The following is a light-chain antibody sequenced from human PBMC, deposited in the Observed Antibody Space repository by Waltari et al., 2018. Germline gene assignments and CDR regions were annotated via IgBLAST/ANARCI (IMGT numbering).Light chain of an antibody. CDR2: VNSDGSH. V-gene: IGLV4-69*01. CDR1: SRHSSNV. Sequence: QLVLPQSPSASASLGASVPLTCTLSSRHSSNVIAWLQQQPEKGPRYVMKVNSDGSHSKGDEIPDRFSGSSSGAERYLTISSVQPEDEADYYCQTGGHGTWVFGGGTKLTVL. J-gene: IGLJ3*02. CDR3: QTGGHGTWV.